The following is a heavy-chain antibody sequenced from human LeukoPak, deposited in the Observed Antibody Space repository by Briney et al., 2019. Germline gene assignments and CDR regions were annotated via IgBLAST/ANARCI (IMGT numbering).Heavy chain of an antibody. Sequence: SETLSLTCTVSDGSISYYYWSWIRQPAGKGLEWIGRITSSGTTNYNPSLKSRVALSVDTSNNQFSLKLTSVTAADTAVYFCARAGGKYFGFDIWGQGARVTVSS. V-gene: IGHV4-4*07. CDR2: ITSSGTT. CDR3: ARAGGKYFGFDI. D-gene: IGHD1-26*01. CDR1: DGSISYYY. J-gene: IGHJ3*02.